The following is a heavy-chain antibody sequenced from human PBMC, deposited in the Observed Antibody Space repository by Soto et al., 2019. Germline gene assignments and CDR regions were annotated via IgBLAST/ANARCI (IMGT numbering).Heavy chain of an antibody. D-gene: IGHD3-3*01. CDR3: ARDAADYDFWSGYYGFDY. CDR1: GFTFSSYG. CDR2: IWYDGSNK. J-gene: IGHJ4*02. V-gene: IGHV3-33*01. Sequence: PGGSLRLSCAASGFTFSSYGMHWVRQAPGKGLEWVAVIWYDGSNKYYADSVKGRFTISRDNSKNTLYLQMNSLRAEDTAVYYCARDAADYDFWSGYYGFDYWGQGTLVTVSS.